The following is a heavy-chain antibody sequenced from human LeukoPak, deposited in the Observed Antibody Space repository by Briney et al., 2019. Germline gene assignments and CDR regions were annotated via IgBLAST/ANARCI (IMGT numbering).Heavy chain of an antibody. V-gene: IGHV3-9*01. D-gene: IGHD5-18*01. CDR2: ISWNSGSI. CDR3: AKDLASTAMAPDY. CDR1: GFTFDDYA. J-gene: IGHJ4*02. Sequence: AGGSLRLSCAASGFTFDDYAMHWVRQAPGKGLEWVSGISWNSGSIGYADSVKGRFTISRDNAKNSLYLQMNSLRAEDTALYYCAKDLASTAMAPDYWGQGTLVTVSS.